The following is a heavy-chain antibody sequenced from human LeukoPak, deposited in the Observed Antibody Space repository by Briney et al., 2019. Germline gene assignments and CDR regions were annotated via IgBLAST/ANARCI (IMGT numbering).Heavy chain of an antibody. CDR3: AREKLRFLEWDMDV. D-gene: IGHD3-3*01. CDR1: GGSISSGGYY. V-gene: IGHV4-30-2*01. CDR2: IYHSGST. J-gene: IGHJ6*03. Sequence: SQTLSLTCTVSGGSISSGGYYWSWIRQPPGKGLEWIGYIYHSGSTYYNPSLKSRVTISVDRSKNQFSLKLSSVTAADTAVYYCAREKLRFLEWDMDVWGKGTTVTVSS.